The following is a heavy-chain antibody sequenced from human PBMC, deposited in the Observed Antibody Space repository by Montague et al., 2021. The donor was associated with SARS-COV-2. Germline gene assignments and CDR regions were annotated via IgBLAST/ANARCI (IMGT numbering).Heavy chain of an antibody. CDR3: ATVRVGPQSGIVAAANTLDC. D-gene: IGHD6-25*01. V-gene: IGHV1-69*04. CDR1: GGISSSHA. Sequence: SVKVSCKGSGGISSSHAISWVRQAPGQGLEWMGKIIPVLGVTTYAQKFQGRVTITADKSTRTAYMELSGLKSEDTAVFYCATVRVGPQSGIVAAANTLDCWGQGTLITVSS. J-gene: IGHJ4*02. CDR2: IIPVLGVT.